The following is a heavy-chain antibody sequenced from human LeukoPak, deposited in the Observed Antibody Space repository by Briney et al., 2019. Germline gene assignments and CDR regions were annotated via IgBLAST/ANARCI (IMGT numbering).Heavy chain of an antibody. J-gene: IGHJ4*02. CDR3: ARYRVSSSTSYIDF. V-gene: IGHV3-21*01. Sequence: PGGSLRLSCAASGFTFSTYAMSWVRQAPGEGLKWVSCITGDSAYIYYADSVKGRFTISRDNAKNSLYLQMNSLRAEDTAVYYCARYRVSSSTSYIDFWGQGTLVTVSS. CDR1: GFTFSTYA. D-gene: IGHD2-2*01. CDR2: ITGDSAYI.